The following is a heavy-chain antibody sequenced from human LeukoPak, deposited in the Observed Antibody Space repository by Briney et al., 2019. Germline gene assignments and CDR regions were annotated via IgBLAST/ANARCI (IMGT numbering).Heavy chain of an antibody. J-gene: IGHJ5*02. V-gene: IGHV1-69*13. D-gene: IGHD3-10*01. CDR1: GGTFSSYA. CDR2: IIPIFGTA. Sequence: GASVKVSCKASGGTFSSYAISWVRQAPGQELEWMGGIIPIFGTANYAQKFQGRVTITADESTSTAYMELSSLRSEDMAVYYCARAPYGSGPNWFDPWGQGTLVTVSS. CDR3: ARAPYGSGPNWFDP.